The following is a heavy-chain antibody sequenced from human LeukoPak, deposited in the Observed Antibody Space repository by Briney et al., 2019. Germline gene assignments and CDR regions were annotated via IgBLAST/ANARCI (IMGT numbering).Heavy chain of an antibody. CDR2: INPNSGGT. V-gene: IGHV1-2*02. J-gene: IGHJ4*02. CDR1: GYTFTGYY. Sequence: GASVKVSCKASGYTFTGYYMHWVRQAPGQGLEGMGWINPNSGGTNYAQKFLGRVTMTRDTSISTAYMELSRLRSDDTAVYYCARGPHWDPHFDYWGQGTLVTVSS. CDR3: ARGPHWDPHFDY. D-gene: IGHD7-27*01.